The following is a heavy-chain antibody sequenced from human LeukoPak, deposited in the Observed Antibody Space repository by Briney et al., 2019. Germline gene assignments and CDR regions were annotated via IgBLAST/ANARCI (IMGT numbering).Heavy chain of an antibody. D-gene: IGHD4-23*01. CDR2: INHSGST. Sequence: SETLSLTCTVSGGSISSYYWSWIRQPPGKGLEWIGEINHSGSTNYNPSLKSRVTISVDTSKNQFSLKLSSVTAADTAVYYCARNSNMHYYYYYYMDVWGKGTTVTVSS. CDR3: ARNSNMHYYYYYYMDV. V-gene: IGHV4-34*01. CDR1: GGSISSYY. J-gene: IGHJ6*03.